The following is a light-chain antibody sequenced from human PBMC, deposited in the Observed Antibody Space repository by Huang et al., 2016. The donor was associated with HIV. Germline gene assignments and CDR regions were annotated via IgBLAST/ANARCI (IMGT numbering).Light chain of an antibody. CDR3: QQYGNSPYT. J-gene: IGKJ2*01. Sequence: EIVLTQSPGTLSLSPGERATLSCRASQSVNANYLAWYQQKPGQAPRLLIYSASSRATGCPDRFTGTGSGTDFTLTISKLEPEDFAVYYCQQYGNSPYTFGQGTKLEIK. V-gene: IGKV3-20*01. CDR1: QSVNANY. CDR2: SAS.